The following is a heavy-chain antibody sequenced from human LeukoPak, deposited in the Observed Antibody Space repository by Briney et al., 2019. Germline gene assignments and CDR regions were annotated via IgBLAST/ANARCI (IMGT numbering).Heavy chain of an antibody. J-gene: IGHJ5*02. V-gene: IGHV3-48*03. D-gene: IGHD3-22*01. CDR1: GFTFSSYE. CDR3: ARGGGTMIVPSWFDP. Sequence: GGSLRLSCAASGFTFSSYEMNWVRQAPGKGLEWVSYISSSGSTIYYADSVKGRFTISRDNAKNSLYLQMHSLRAEDTAVYYCARGGGTMIVPSWFDPWGQGTLVTVSS. CDR2: ISSSGSTI.